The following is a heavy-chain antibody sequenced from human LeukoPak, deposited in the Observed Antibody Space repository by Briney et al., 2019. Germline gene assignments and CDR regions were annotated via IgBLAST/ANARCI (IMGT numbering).Heavy chain of an antibody. CDR1: GYTFTSED. D-gene: IGHD6-19*01. CDR3: ARGPVAGTIDY. J-gene: IGHJ4*02. Sequence: SVKVPCKASGYTFTSEDINWVRQATGQGLEWMGWMNPNSGNTGYAQKFQGRVTMTRHTSISTAYMELSSLRSEDTAVYYCARGPVAGTIDYWGQGTLVTVSS. V-gene: IGHV1-8*01. CDR2: MNPNSGNT.